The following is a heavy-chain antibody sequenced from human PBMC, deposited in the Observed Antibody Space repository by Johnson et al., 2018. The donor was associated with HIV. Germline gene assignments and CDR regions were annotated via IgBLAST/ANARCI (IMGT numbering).Heavy chain of an antibody. CDR1: GFTFSRYG. V-gene: IGHV3-30*02. CDR3: AKDRGSGDVFDV. D-gene: IGHD1-26*01. J-gene: IGHJ3*01. Sequence: QVQLVESGGGVVQPGRSLRLSCAASGFTFSRYGMHWVRQAPGKGLEWVAFIRYDGSCQYFADSVKGRFTISRDSSKNTLYLQMNSLRAEDTAVCYCAKDRGSGDVFDVWGQGTMVTVS. CDR2: IRYDGSCQ.